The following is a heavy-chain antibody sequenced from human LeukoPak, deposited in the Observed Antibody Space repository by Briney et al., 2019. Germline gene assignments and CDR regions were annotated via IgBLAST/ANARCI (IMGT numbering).Heavy chain of an antibody. CDR2: IYYSGST. Sequence: SETLSLTCTVSGGSISSYYWSWIRQPPGKGLEWIGYIYYSGSTNYNPSLKSRVTISVDTSKNQFSLKLSSVTAADTAVYYCARVVAGQWLVEWFGPWGQGTLVTVSS. J-gene: IGHJ5*02. CDR1: GGSISSYY. CDR3: ARVVAGQWLVEWFGP. V-gene: IGHV4-59*01. D-gene: IGHD6-19*01.